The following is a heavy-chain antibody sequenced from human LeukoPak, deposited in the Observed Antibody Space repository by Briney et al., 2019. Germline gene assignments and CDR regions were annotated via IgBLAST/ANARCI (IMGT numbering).Heavy chain of an antibody. V-gene: IGHV3-30*18. D-gene: IGHD6-19*01. CDR3: AKDGRSGWYGAYYYYGMDV. Sequence: GRSLRLSCAASGVTFSSYGMHWVRQAPGKGLEWVAVISYDGSNKYYADSVKGRFTISRDNSKNTLYLQMNSLRAEDTAVYYCAKDGRSGWYGAYYYYGMDVWGQGTTVTVSS. CDR1: GVTFSSYG. CDR2: ISYDGSNK. J-gene: IGHJ6*02.